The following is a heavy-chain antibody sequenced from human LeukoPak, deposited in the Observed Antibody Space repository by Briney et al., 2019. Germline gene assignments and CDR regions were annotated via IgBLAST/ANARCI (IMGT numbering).Heavy chain of an antibody. D-gene: IGHD4-17*01. CDR1: GFTFSSYS. CDR3: ARRLMVTTGNGMDV. J-gene: IGHJ6*02. CDR2: ISSSSSTI. V-gene: IGHV3-48*01. Sequence: GGSLRLSCAASGFTFSSYSTNWVRQAPGKGLEWVSYISSSSSTIYYADSVKGRFTISRDNAKNSLYLQMNSLRAEDTAVYYCARRLMVTTGNGMDVWGQGTTVTVSS.